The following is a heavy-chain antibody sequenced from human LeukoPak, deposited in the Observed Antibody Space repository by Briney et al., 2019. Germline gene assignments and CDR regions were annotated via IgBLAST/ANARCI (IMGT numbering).Heavy chain of an antibody. J-gene: IGHJ4*02. V-gene: IGHV1-2*02. CDR3: ARDRRYYYDSSGYYLPGDY. D-gene: IGHD3-22*01. CDR1: GYTFTGYY. Sequence: ASVKVSCKASGYTFTGYYMHWVRQAPGQGLEWMGWINPNSGGTNYAQKFQGRVTMTTDTSTSTAYMELRSMRSDDTAVYYCARDRRYYYDSSGYYLPGDYWGQGTLVTVSS. CDR2: INPNSGGT.